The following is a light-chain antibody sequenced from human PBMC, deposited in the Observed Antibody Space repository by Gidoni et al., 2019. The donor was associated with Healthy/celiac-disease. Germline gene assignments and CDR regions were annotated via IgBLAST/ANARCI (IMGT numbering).Light chain of an antibody. V-gene: IGLV1-44*01. CDR2: SNN. Sequence: PGQRVTISCSGSSSNIGSNTVNWYQQLPGTAPKLLIYSNNQRPSGVPDRFSGSKSGTSASLAISGLQSEDEADYYCAAWDDSLNGRVFGGGTKLTVL. CDR3: AAWDDSLNGRV. CDR1: SSNIGSNT. J-gene: IGLJ3*02.